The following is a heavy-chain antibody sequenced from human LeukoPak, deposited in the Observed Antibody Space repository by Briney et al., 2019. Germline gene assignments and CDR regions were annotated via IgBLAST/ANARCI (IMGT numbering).Heavy chain of an antibody. Sequence: ASVKVSCKASGYTFSSHAMIWVRQAPGQGLEWMGWINPNSGGTNYAQKFQGRVTMTRDTSISTAYMELSRLRSDDTAVYYCARLTLSGYDSKVHLDYWGQGTLVTVSS. D-gene: IGHD5-12*01. CDR1: GYTFSSHA. J-gene: IGHJ4*02. V-gene: IGHV1-2*02. CDR2: INPNSGGT. CDR3: ARLTLSGYDSKVHLDY.